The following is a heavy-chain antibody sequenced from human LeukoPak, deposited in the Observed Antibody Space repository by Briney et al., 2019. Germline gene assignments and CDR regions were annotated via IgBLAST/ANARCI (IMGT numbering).Heavy chain of an antibody. Sequence: GGSLGLSVEASGSTFSGYAMGGVARAPGRGLEGVSAISGSGGSTYYADSVKGRFTISRDNSKNTLYLQMNSLRVEDTAVYYCVRDRRNNPGVYYFDYWGQGTLVTVSS. J-gene: IGHJ4*02. CDR2: ISGSGGST. V-gene: IGHV3-23*01. CDR1: GSTFSGYA. CDR3: VRDRRNNPGVYYFDY. D-gene: IGHD1-14*01.